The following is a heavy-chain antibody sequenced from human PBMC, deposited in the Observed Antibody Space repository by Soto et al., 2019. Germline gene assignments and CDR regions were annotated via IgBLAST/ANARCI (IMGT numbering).Heavy chain of an antibody. CDR3: GKDRGPSSGYYPYFFDP. V-gene: IGHV1-69*12. J-gene: IGHJ5*02. CDR2: IIPLFGTA. Sequence: QVQLVQSGAEVKKPGYSVKVSCKASGGTFSSYAISWVRQAPGKGLEWMGEIIPLFGTANYAQKFQGRVTITADESTTSANMDLSSLRSDDTAVYYFGKDRGPSSGYYPYFFDPWGQVTLVTLSS. CDR1: GGTFSSYA. D-gene: IGHD3-22*01.